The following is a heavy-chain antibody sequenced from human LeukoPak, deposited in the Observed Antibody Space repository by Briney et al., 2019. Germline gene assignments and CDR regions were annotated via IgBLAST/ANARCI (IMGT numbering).Heavy chain of an antibody. Sequence: SETLSLTCAVYGGSFSGYYWSWIRQPPGKGLEWIGEINHSGSTNYNPSLKSRVTISVDTSKNQFSLKLSSVTAADTAVYYCARVQAYDYYYYYMDVWGKGTTVTISS. CDR2: INHSGST. J-gene: IGHJ6*03. V-gene: IGHV4-34*01. D-gene: IGHD2-8*01. CDR1: GGSFSGYY. CDR3: ARVQAYDYYYYYMDV.